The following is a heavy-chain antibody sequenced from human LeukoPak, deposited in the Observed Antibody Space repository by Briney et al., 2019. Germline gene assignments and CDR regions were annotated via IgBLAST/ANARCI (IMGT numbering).Heavy chain of an antibody. V-gene: IGHV3-21*01. CDR1: GFTFSSYS. CDR2: ISSSSSYI. J-gene: IGHJ3*02. D-gene: IGHD6-13*01. Sequence: GGSLRLSCAASGFTFSSYSMNWVRQAPGKGLEWASSISSSSSYIYYADSVKGRFTISRDNAKNSLYLQMNSLRAEDTAVYYCARGQQQLYDAFDIWGQGTMVTVSS. CDR3: ARGQQQLYDAFDI.